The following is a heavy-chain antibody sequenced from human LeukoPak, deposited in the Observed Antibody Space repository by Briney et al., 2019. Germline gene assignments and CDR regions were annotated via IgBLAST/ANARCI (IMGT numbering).Heavy chain of an antibody. V-gene: IGHV4-39*01. D-gene: IGHD2-15*01. J-gene: IGHJ5*02. CDR3: ASLTRHCSGGSCYGGWFDP. CDR1: GGSISSSSYY. CDR2: IYYSGST. Sequence: SETLSLTCTVSGGSISSSSYYWGWIRQPPGKGLEWIGSIYYSGSTYYNPSLKSRVTISVDTSKNQFSLKLSSVTAADTAVYYCASLTRHCSGGSCYGGWFDPWGQGTLVTVSS.